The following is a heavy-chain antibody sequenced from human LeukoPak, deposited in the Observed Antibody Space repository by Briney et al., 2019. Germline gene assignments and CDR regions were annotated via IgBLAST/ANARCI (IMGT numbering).Heavy chain of an antibody. CDR1: GFTFRNYW. J-gene: IGHJ3*02. D-gene: IGHD3-22*01. V-gene: IGHV3-74*01. Sequence: GGSLRLSCAASGFTFRNYWMHWVRQAPGKGLVWVSGINSDGSSTSDADFVKGRFTISRGNAKNTLFLQMNSLRPEDTAVYYCARDPDFYDGAFDIWGQGTMVTVSS. CDR3: ARDPDFYDGAFDI. CDR2: INSDGSST.